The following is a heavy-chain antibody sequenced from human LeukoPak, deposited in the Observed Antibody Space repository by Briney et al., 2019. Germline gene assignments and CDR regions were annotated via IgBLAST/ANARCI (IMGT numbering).Heavy chain of an antibody. CDR1: GFTFDDYA. Sequence: TGGSLRLSCAASGFTFDDYAMHWVRQAPGKGLEWVSLISWDGGSTYYADSVKGRFTISRDNSKNSLYLQMNSLRAEDTALYYCARDGGSSWYFDYWGQGTLVTVSS. D-gene: IGHD6-13*01. J-gene: IGHJ4*02. CDR3: ARDGGSSWYFDY. CDR2: ISWDGGST. V-gene: IGHV3-43D*03.